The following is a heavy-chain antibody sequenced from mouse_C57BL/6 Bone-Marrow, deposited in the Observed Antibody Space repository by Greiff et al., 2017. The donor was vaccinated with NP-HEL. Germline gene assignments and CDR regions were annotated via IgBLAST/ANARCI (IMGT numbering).Heavy chain of an antibody. CDR3: ARDRDYGNYLYAMDY. CDR1: GYTFTSYW. D-gene: IGHD2-1*01. J-gene: IGHJ4*01. Sequence: VQLQQPGAELVMPGASVKLSCKASGYTFTSYWMHWVKQRPGQGLEWIGEIDPSDSYTNYNQKFKGKSTLTVYKSSSTAYMQLSSLTSEDSAVFYCARDRDYGNYLYAMDYWGQGTPDTVSS. CDR2: IDPSDSYT. V-gene: IGHV1-69*01.